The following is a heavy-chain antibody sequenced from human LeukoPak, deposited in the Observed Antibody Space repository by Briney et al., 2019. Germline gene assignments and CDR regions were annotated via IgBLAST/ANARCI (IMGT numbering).Heavy chain of an antibody. Sequence: PSETLSLTCSVSGGSVSSSSYYWGWVRQPPGKGLEWIGSFHYSGSTYYNPSLKSRVTISGDTSKNQFSLKLRSVTAADTAVYYCASLVVVVVTASEIDYWGQGTLVTASS. V-gene: IGHV4-39*01. D-gene: IGHD2-21*02. CDR1: GGSVSSSSYY. J-gene: IGHJ4*02. CDR2: FHYSGST. CDR3: ASLVVVVVTASEIDY.